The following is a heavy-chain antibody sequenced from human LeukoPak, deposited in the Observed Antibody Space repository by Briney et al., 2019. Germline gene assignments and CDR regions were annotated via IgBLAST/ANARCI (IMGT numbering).Heavy chain of an antibody. Sequence: PGGSLRLSCTASGFIFSSYNMNWVRQAPGKGLEWVSYISYSSSTRYYADSVKGRFTISRDNAKNTMYLQMNSLRVEDTAVYYCARGGGYSNDHLGDWGLGTLVTVSS. CDR1: GFIFSSYN. CDR3: ARGGGYSNDHLGD. V-gene: IGHV3-48*04. CDR2: ISYSSSTR. D-gene: IGHD5-18*01. J-gene: IGHJ4*02.